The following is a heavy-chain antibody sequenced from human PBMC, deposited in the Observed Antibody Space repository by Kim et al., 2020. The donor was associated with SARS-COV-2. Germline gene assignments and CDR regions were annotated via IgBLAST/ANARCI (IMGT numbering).Heavy chain of an antibody. CDR2: IYYSGST. CDR1: GGSISSYY. CDR3: ARDKWDYYYYGMDV. J-gene: IGHJ6*02. D-gene: IGHD1-26*01. Sequence: SETLSLTCTVSGGSISSYYWSWIRQPPGKGLEWIGYIYYSGSTNYNPSLKSRVTISVDTSKNQFSLKLSSVTAADTAVYYCARDKWDYYYYGMDVWGQGT. V-gene: IGHV4-59*01.